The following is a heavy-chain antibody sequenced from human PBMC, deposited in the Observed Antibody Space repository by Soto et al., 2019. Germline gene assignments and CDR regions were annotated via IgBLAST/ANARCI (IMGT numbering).Heavy chain of an antibody. V-gene: IGHV3-23*01. D-gene: IGHD5-18*01. J-gene: IGHJ4*02. CDR1: GFTFSSYA. CDR3: AKLSGYSYGIPIFDY. CDR2: ISGSGGST. Sequence: GGSLRLSCAASGFTFSSYAMSWVRQAPGKGLEWVSAISGSGGSTYYADSVKGRFTISRDNSKNTLYLQMNSLRAEDTAVYYCAKLSGYSYGIPIFDYWGQGTLVTVSS.